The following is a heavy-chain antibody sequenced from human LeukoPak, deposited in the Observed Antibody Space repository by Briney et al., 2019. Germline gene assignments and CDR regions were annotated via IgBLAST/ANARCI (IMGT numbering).Heavy chain of an antibody. Sequence: GASVKVSCKASGYTFTSFYMHWVRQAPGQGLEWMGMINPRGGSTSYAQKFQGRVTMTRDTSTSTVYMELSSLRSEDTAVYYCARGGYYDSSGSGADYFDYWGQGTLVTVSS. CDR1: GYTFTSFY. V-gene: IGHV1-46*01. D-gene: IGHD3-22*01. CDR2: INPRGGST. J-gene: IGHJ4*02. CDR3: ARGGYYDSSGSGADYFDY.